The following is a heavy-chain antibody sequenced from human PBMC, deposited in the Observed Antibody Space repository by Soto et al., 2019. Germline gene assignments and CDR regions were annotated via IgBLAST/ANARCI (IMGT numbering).Heavy chain of an antibody. CDR1: GFTFSSYA. Sequence: GGSLRLSCAASGFTFSSYAMHWVRQAPGKGLEYVSAISSNGGSTYYANSVKGRFTISRDNSKNTLYLQMGSLRAEDMAVYYCARVPEPNWNYRFQLDYWGQGTLVTVSS. CDR2: ISSNGGST. CDR3: ARVPEPNWNYRFQLDY. J-gene: IGHJ4*02. V-gene: IGHV3-64*01. D-gene: IGHD1-7*01.